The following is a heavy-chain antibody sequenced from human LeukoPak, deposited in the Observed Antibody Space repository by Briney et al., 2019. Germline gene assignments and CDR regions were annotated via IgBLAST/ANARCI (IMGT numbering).Heavy chain of an antibody. D-gene: IGHD4-11*01. CDR2: IWHDGSSR. CDR3: AKDAQRGFDYSNSLEY. V-gene: IGHV3-33*06. CDR1: GFTFSHYG. J-gene: IGHJ4*02. Sequence: PGGSLRLSCAASGFTFSHYGMHWVRQAPGKGLEWVAVIWHDGSSRYYADPVKGRFTISRDNSRNTVYLQMNSLRAEDTAVYYCAKDAQRGFDYSNSLEYWGQGNLVTVSS.